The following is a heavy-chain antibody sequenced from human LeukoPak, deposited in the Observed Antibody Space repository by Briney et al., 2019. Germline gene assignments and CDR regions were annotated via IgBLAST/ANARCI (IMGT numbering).Heavy chain of an antibody. CDR1: GYTFTNYA. D-gene: IGHD3-22*01. J-gene: IGHJ5*02. Sequence: ASVKVSCKASGYTFTNYAMHWVRQAPGQRLEWMGWINAGNGNTKYSQKFQGRVTITRDASASTAYMEVSSLRSEDTAVYYCARLTYYYDSSGQNWFDPWGQGTLVTVSS. V-gene: IGHV1-3*01. CDR2: INAGNGNT. CDR3: ARLTYYYDSSGQNWFDP.